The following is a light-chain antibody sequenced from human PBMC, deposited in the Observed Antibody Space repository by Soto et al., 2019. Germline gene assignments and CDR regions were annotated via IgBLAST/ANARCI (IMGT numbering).Light chain of an antibody. CDR1: SSDVGAYNY. Sequence: QSVLTQPASVSGPPGQSITISCTGTSSDVGAYNYVSWYQHHPGKAPRLVIYDVTNRPSGISDRFSGSKSGNAASLTISGLLAEDEADYYGTSYTSTSTYVFGTGTKVTVL. V-gene: IGLV2-14*01. CDR2: DVT. J-gene: IGLJ1*01. CDR3: TSYTSTSTYV.